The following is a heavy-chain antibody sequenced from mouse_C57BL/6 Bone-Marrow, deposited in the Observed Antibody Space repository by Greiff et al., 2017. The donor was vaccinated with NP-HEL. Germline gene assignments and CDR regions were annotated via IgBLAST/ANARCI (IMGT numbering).Heavy chain of an antibody. CDR1: GYTFTSYW. V-gene: IGHV1-5*01. Sequence: EVQLQQSGTVLARPGASVKMSCKTSGYTFTSYWMHWVKQRPGQGLEWIGAIYPGNSDTSYNQKFKGKAKLTAVTSASTAYMELSSLTNEDSAVYYCTRSYYYGPYYAMDYWGQGTSVTVSS. D-gene: IGHD1-1*01. J-gene: IGHJ4*01. CDR2: IYPGNSDT. CDR3: TRSYYYGPYYAMDY.